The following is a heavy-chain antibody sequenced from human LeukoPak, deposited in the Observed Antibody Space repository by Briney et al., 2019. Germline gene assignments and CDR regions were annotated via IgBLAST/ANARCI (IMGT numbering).Heavy chain of an antibody. CDR2: IYYSGST. V-gene: IGHV4-39*07. CDR3: AREIWFGESSNWFDP. D-gene: IGHD3-10*01. Sequence: SETLSLTCTVSGGSLSSSSYYWGWLRQPPGTGLEWIGSIYYSGSTYYNPSLKSRVTISVDTSKNQFSLKLSSVTAADTAVYYCAREIWFGESSNWFDPWGQGTLVTVSS. CDR1: GGSLSSSSYY. J-gene: IGHJ5*02.